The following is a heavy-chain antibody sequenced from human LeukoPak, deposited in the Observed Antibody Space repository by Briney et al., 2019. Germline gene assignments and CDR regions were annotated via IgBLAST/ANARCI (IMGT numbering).Heavy chain of an antibody. Sequence: GGSLRLSCAASGFTFSNAWMSWVSQAPGKGLEWVGRIKSKTDGGTTDYAAPVKGRFTISRDDSKNTLYLQMNSLKTEDTAVYYCTTVSRALGIWSGYYSASLYYMDVWGKGTTVTVSS. CDR2: IKSKTDGGTT. D-gene: IGHD3-3*01. V-gene: IGHV3-15*01. J-gene: IGHJ6*03. CDR3: TTVSRALGIWSGYYSASLYYMDV. CDR1: GFTFSNAW.